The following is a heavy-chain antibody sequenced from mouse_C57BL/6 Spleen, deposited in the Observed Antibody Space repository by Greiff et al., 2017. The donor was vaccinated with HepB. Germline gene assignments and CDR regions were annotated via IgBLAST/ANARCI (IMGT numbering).Heavy chain of an antibody. V-gene: IGHV1-82*01. D-gene: IGHD1-1*01. CDR1: GYAFSSSW. CDR3: AREAENYDGSSYDYFDY. CDR2: IYPGDGDT. J-gene: IGHJ2*01. Sequence: VQLQQSGPELVKPGASVKISCKASGYAFSSSWMNWVKQRPGKGLEWIGRIYPGDGDTNYNGKFKGKATLTADKSSSTAYMQRSSLTSEDSAVYFCAREAENYDGSSYDYFDYWGQGTTLTVSS.